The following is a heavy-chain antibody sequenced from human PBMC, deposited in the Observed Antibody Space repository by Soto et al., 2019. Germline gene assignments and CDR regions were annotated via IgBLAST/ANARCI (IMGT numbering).Heavy chain of an antibody. J-gene: IGHJ6*02. D-gene: IGHD2-2*01. V-gene: IGHV3-7*01. CDR1: GFSFSNFW. CDR2: IKQDGSEN. CDR3: ARRAIRYCSSSSCRPYYGVDV. Sequence: PGGSLRLSCAASGFSFSNFWMSWVRQAPGKGLEWVANIKQDGSENYYVDSVKGRFTISRDNARNSLYLQMNSLRAEDTAVYYRARRAIRYCSSSSCRPYYGVDVWGQGTTVTVSS.